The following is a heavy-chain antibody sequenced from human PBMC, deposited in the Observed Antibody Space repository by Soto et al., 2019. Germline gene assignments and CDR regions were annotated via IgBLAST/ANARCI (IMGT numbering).Heavy chain of an antibody. D-gene: IGHD2-8*01. CDR2: IYHSGST. CDR1: GGSISSSNW. Sequence: SETLSLTCAVSGGSISSSNWWSWVRQPPGKGLEWIGEIYHSGSTNYNPSLKSRVTISVDKSKNQFSLKPSSVTAADTAVYYFLIATNRHHGVIDYWGQGTLVTVSS. J-gene: IGHJ4*02. V-gene: IGHV4-4*02. CDR3: LIATNRHHGVIDY.